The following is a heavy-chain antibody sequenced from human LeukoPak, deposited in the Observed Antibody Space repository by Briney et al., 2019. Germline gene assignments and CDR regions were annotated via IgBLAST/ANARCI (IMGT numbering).Heavy chain of an antibody. CDR3: AREFGHNRWYFDY. J-gene: IGHJ4*02. D-gene: IGHD5-24*01. CDR2: ISYDGSNK. Sequence: GRSLRLSCAASGFTFSSYAMHWVRQAPGKGLEWVAVISYDGSNKYYADSVKGRFTISRDNSKNTLYLQMNSLRAEGTAVYYCAREFGHNRWYFDYWGQGALVTVSS. V-gene: IGHV3-30-3*01. CDR1: GFTFSSYA.